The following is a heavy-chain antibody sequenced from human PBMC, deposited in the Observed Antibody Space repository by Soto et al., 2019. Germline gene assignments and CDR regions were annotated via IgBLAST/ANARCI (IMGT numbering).Heavy chain of an antibody. D-gene: IGHD3-22*01. V-gene: IGHV3-21*01. CDR2: ISSSGSYI. J-gene: IGHJ4*02. Sequence: PGGSLRLSCAASGFTFSSYSMNWVRQAPGKGLEWVSSISSSGSYICYADSVKGRFTISRDNAKNSLYLQMNSLRAEDTAVYYCARGYPDNYYDSSGYYYSKKTIVVWGQGTLVTVSS. CDR1: GFTFSSYS. CDR3: ARGYPDNYYDSSGYYYSKKTIVV.